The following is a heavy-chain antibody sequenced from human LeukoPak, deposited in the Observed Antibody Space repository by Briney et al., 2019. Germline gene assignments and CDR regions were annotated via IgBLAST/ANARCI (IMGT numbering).Heavy chain of an antibody. CDR2: IYYSGST. J-gene: IGHJ5*02. D-gene: IGHD1-26*01. V-gene: IGHV4-59*01. CDR1: GGSISSYC. Sequence: PSETLSLTCTVSGGSISSYCWSWIRQPPGKGLEWIGYIYYSGSTNYNPSLKSRVTISVDTSKNQFSLKLSSVTAADTAVYYCARVSVGGDWLYPWGQGTLVTVSS. CDR3: ARVSVGGDWLYP.